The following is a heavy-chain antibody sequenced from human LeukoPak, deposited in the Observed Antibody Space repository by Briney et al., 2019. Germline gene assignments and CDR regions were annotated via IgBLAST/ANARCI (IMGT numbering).Heavy chain of an antibody. CDR2: ISGSGGST. J-gene: IGHJ3*02. V-gene: IGHV3-23*01. CDR1: GFTFSSYS. Sequence: GGSLRLSCAASGFTFSSYSMNWVRQAPGKGLEWVSAISGSGGSTYYADSVKGRFTISRDNSKNTLYLQMNSLRAEDTAVYYCAKDFSYYDSSGYYYIDAFDIWGQGTMVTVSS. CDR3: AKDFSYYDSSGYYYIDAFDI. D-gene: IGHD3-22*01.